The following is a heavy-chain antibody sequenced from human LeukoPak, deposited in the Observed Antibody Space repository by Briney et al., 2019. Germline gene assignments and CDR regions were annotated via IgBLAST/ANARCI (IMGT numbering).Heavy chain of an antibody. D-gene: IGHD3-22*01. CDR2: IKYDGTHK. V-gene: IGHV3-7*01. CDR3: ASSHDSSGND. J-gene: IGHJ4*02. Sequence: GGSLRLSCGASGFSLSSYWMAWVRQAPGKGLEWVANIKYDGTHKFYADSLKGRFTFSRDNTKNSLYLEMNGLRADDTAVYFCASSHDSSGNDWGQGTLVTVSS. CDR1: GFSLSSYW.